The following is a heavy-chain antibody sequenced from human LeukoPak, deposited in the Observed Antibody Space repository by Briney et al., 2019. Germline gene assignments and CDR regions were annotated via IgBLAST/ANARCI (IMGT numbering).Heavy chain of an antibody. CDR3: AREDYYDSSGYSAVHWFDP. V-gene: IGHV3-74*01. CDR1: GFTFSGYW. J-gene: IGHJ5*02. Sequence: GGSLRLSCAASGFTFSGYWMHWVRQAPGKGLVWVSRINSDGSSTSYADSVKGRFTISRDNAKNTLYLQMNSLRAEDTAVYYCAREDYYDSSGYSAVHWFDPWGQGTLVTVSS. CDR2: INSDGSST. D-gene: IGHD3-22*01.